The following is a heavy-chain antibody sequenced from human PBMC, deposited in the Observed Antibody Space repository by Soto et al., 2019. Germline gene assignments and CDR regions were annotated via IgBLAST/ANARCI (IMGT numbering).Heavy chain of an antibody. D-gene: IGHD3-22*01. CDR3: AKDGYYYDSSGSGRWFDP. CDR1: GFTFSSYG. Sequence: GGSPRLSCAASGFTFSSYGMHWVRQAPGKGLEWVAVISYDGSNKYYADSVKGRFTISRDNSKNTLYLQMNSLRAEDTAVYYCAKDGYYYDSSGSGRWFDPWGQGT. CDR2: ISYDGSNK. J-gene: IGHJ5*02. V-gene: IGHV3-30*18.